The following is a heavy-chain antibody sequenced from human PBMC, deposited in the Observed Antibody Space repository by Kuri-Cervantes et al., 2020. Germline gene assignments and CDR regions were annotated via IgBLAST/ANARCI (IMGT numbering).Heavy chain of an antibody. CDR1: GGSVSSGSYY. D-gene: IGHD3-22*01. J-gene: IGHJ3*02. CDR3: ARDDAYYDSSGYPHDAFDI. Sequence: GSLRLSCTVSGGSVSSGSYYWSWIRQPPGKGLEWIGYIYYSGSTNYNPSLKSRVTISVDTSKNQFSLKLSSVTAADTAVYYCARDDAYYDSSGYPHDAFDIWGQGTMVTVSS. V-gene: IGHV4-61*01. CDR2: IYYSGST.